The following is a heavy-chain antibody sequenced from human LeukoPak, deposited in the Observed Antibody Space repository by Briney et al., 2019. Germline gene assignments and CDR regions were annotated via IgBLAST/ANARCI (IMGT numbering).Heavy chain of an antibody. CDR3: ARGPLTGEHYHYYMDV. J-gene: IGHJ6*03. CDR2: LSPNTGKT. Sequence: ASVKVSCKASGYSFSTFDINWVRQAPGQGLEWMGWLSPNTGKTGYAQKFQGRVTITGNSSITTVDMELSSLTSDDTAVYYCARGPLTGEHYHYYMDVWGKGTTVTVSS. D-gene: IGHD7-27*01. V-gene: IGHV1-8*03. CDR1: GYSFSTFD.